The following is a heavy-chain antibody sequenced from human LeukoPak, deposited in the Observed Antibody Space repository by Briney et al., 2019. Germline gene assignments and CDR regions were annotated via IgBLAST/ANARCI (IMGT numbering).Heavy chain of an antibody. CDR2: IYYRGST. V-gene: IGHV4-59*01. J-gene: IGHJ5*02. CDR3: ARAHDCSGGSCYSAWFDP. Sequence: PSETLSLICSVSGGYISRYYWSWIRQPPAKGLEWIGYIYYRGSTNYNPSLKSRVTISVDTSKNQFSLKLSSVTAADTAVYYCARAHDCSGGSCYSAWFDPWGQGTLVTVSS. CDR1: GGYISRYY. D-gene: IGHD2-15*01.